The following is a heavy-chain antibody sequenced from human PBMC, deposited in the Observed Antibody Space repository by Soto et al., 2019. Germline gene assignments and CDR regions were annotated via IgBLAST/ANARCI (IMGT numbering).Heavy chain of an antibody. V-gene: IGHV3-21*01. Sequence: EVQLVESGGGLVKPGGSLRLSCAASGFTFSTYSMNWVRQAPGKGLEWVSSISSSSSYIYYADSVKGRFTISRDNAKSSLYLQMDSLRAEDTALYYCTTCCYTRKPQPDYWGQGTLVTVSS. CDR3: TTCCYTRKPQPDY. J-gene: IGHJ4*02. D-gene: IGHD2-2*02. CDR2: ISSSSSYI. CDR1: GFTFSTYS.